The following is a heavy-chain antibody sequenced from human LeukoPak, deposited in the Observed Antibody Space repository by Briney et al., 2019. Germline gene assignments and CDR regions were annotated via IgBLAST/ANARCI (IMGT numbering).Heavy chain of an antibody. D-gene: IGHD3-10*01. V-gene: IGHV3-7*01. CDR2: IKADGSQK. Sequence: PGGSLRLSCAASAPTFSNFEMSWVRQAPERGLEWVANIKADGSQKDYVDSMKGRFTVSRDNAKNSVYLEMKSLRVEDTAIYYCARFTRSASYEVYWGQGTLVTVSS. CDR3: ARFTRSASYEVY. CDR1: APTFSNFE. J-gene: IGHJ4*02.